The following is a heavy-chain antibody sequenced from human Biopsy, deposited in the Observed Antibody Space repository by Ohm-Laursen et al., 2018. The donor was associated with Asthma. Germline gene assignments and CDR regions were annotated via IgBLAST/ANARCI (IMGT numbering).Heavy chain of an antibody. V-gene: IGHV3-9*01. CDR3: AKSADYSDRTDFLNF. CDR2: IRWNCGNI. D-gene: IGHD3-22*01. J-gene: IGHJ4*01. Sequence: SLRLSCSAFGFSFYDCPMYWVRQAPGRGLEWVSSIRWNCGNIDYADSVKGRFTISRDNAKNSLYLQMQSLRPEDTAFYSLAKSADYSDRTDFLNFWGRGTLVTVSS. CDR1: GFSFYDCP.